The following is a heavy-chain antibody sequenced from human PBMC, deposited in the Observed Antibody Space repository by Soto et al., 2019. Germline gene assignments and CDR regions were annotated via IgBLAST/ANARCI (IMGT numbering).Heavy chain of an antibody. J-gene: IGHJ6*02. V-gene: IGHV3-15*01. CDR3: TTGTDSGSYLFHYYGMDV. Sequence: EVQLVESGGGLVKPGGSLRLSCAASGFTFSNAWMSWVRQAPGKGLEWVGRIKSKTDGGTTDYAAPVKGRFTISRDDSKNTLYLQMNSLKTEDTAVYYCTTGTDSGSYLFHYYGMDVWGQGTTVTVSS. CDR2: IKSKTDGGTT. D-gene: IGHD1-26*01. CDR1: GFTFSNAW.